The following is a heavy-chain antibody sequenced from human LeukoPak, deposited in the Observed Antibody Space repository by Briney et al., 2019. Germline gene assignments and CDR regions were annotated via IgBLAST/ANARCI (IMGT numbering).Heavy chain of an antibody. D-gene: IGHD1-26*01. CDR2: ISSSSSYI. CDR3: AREEYSGSYRVFDY. CDR1: GFTFSSYS. J-gene: IGHJ4*02. V-gene: IGHV3-21*01. Sequence: GGSLRLSCAASGFTFSSYSMNWVRQAPGKGLEWVSSISSSSSYIYYADSVKGRFTISRDNAKNSLYLQMNSLRAEDTTVYYCAREEYSGSYRVFDYWGQGTLVTVSS.